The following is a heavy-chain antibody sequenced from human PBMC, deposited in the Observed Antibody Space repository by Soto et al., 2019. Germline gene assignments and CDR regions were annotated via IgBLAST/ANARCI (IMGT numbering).Heavy chain of an antibody. CDR2: ISSSGTTI. CDR1: EFTFSSYE. J-gene: IGHJ4*02. Sequence: HPGGSLRLSWVASEFTFSSYEMNWVRQAPGKGLEWVSYISSSGTTIYYTDSVKGRVTISRDHAKKSLYLHMNSLRAEDTAVYYCVRFGGAAAGPGDYWGQGTLATVSS. CDR3: VRFGGAAAGPGDY. D-gene: IGHD6-13*01. V-gene: IGHV3-48*03.